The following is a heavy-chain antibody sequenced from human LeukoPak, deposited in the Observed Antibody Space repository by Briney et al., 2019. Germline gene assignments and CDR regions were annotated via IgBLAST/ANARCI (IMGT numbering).Heavy chain of an antibody. CDR2: IYYSGST. J-gene: IGHJ6*03. CDR1: GGSISSSSYY. V-gene: IGHV4-39*01. Sequence: SETLSLTCTVSGGSISSSSYYWGWIRQPPGKGLEWIGSIYYSGSTYYNPSLKSRVTISVDTSKNQFSLKLSSVTAADTAVYYCARLSGSPPLNYMGVWGKGTTVTVSS. D-gene: IGHD1-26*01. CDR3: ARLSGSPPLNYMGV.